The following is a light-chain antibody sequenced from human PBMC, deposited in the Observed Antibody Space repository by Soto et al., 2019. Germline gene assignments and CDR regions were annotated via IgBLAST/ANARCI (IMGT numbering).Light chain of an antibody. Sequence: QSALTQPASVSGSPGQSITISCTGTNNDVGGYDLVSWYQHHPGKAPTLIIFEVNKRPSGVSDRFSGSKSGNTASLTISALRTEDEADYSCCSFAGGAIFVLGGGTKLTVL. J-gene: IGLJ2*01. CDR1: NNDVGGYDL. V-gene: IGLV2-23*02. CDR3: CSFAGGAIFV. CDR2: EVN.